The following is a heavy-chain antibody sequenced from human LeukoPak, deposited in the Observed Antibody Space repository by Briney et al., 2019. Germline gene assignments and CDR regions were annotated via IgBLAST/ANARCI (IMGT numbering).Heavy chain of an antibody. D-gene: IGHD6-13*01. CDR3: GTFVYEAAAGP. J-gene: IGHJ5*02. CDR1: GFNFRTYW. CDR2: IDPAGSDT. Sequence: PGGSLRLSCEASGFNFRTYWMTWVRQTPGEGLEWVANIDPAGSDTYYVDTVKGRFSISRDNANNFLYLQMNSLRAEDTAVYYCGTFVYEAAAGPWGQGTLVTVSS. V-gene: IGHV3-7*01.